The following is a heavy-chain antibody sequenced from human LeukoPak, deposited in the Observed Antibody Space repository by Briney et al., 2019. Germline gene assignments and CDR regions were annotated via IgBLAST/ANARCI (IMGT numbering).Heavy chain of an antibody. CDR2: ISYDGSNK. D-gene: IGHD6-19*01. Sequence: PGRSLRLSCVASGFTFSSYGMHWVRQAPGKGLEWVAVISYDGSNKYYADSVKGRFTISRDNSKNTLYLQMNSLRAEDTAVYYCAKSKGRAVAGRGGYYFDYWGQGTLVTVSS. J-gene: IGHJ4*02. CDR1: GFTFSSYG. CDR3: AKSKGRAVAGRGGYYFDY. V-gene: IGHV3-30*18.